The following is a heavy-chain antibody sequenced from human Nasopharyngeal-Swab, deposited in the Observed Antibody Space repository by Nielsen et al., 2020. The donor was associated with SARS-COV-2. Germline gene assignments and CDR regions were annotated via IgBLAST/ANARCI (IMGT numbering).Heavy chain of an antibody. J-gene: IGHJ3*02. Sequence: SETLSLTCAVYGGSFSAYYWSWIRQPPGKGLEWIGEISYSGNTNYNPSLKSRVTISVDTSKNQFSLKLSSVTAADTAVYYCARLWFGELFPDAFDIWGQGTMVTVSS. CDR2: ISYSGNT. V-gene: IGHV4-34*01. CDR1: GGSFSAYY. CDR3: ARLWFGELFPDAFDI. D-gene: IGHD3-10*01.